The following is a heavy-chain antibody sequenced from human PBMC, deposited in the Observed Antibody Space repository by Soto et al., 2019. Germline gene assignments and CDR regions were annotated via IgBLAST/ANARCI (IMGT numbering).Heavy chain of an antibody. CDR3: ARAGYCSSTSCSYNWFDP. D-gene: IGHD2-2*03. J-gene: IGHJ5*02. V-gene: IGHV4-34*01. CDR1: GGSFSGYY. CDR2: INHSGST. Sequence: SETLSLTCAVYGGSFSGYYWSWIRQPPGKGLGRIGEINHSGSTNYNPSPKSRVTISVDTSKNQFSLKLSSVTAADTAVYYCARAGYCSSTSCSYNWFDPWGQGTLVTVSS.